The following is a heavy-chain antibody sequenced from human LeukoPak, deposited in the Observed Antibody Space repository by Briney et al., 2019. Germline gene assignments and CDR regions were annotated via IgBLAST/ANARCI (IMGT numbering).Heavy chain of an antibody. D-gene: IGHD6-13*01. Sequence: QPGGSLRLSCAASGFTFDNYAMSWVRQAPGKGLEWVSAVSGTGASTYYADSVKGRFTISRDNSKNTLYLQMNSLRAEDTAVYYCANLRAWRSSSWYSPPFDYWGQGTLVTVSS. V-gene: IGHV3-23*01. J-gene: IGHJ4*02. CDR3: ANLRAWRSSSWYSPPFDY. CDR2: VSGTGAST. CDR1: GFTFDNYA.